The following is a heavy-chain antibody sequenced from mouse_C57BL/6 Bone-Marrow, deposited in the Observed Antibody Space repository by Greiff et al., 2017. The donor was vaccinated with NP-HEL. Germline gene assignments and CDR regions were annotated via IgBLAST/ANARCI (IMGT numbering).Heavy chain of an antibody. V-gene: IGHV1-52*01. CDR3: ARRRSRYFDV. D-gene: IGHD1-1*01. CDR1: GYTFTSYW. J-gene: IGHJ1*03. CDR2: IDPSDSET. Sequence: QVQLQQPGAELVRPGSSVKLSCKASGYTFTSYWMHWVKQRPTQGLEWIGNIDPSDSETHYNQKFKDKATLTLDKSSTTPYLQLSSLTSEDSAVYYCARRRSRYFDVWGTGTTVTVSS.